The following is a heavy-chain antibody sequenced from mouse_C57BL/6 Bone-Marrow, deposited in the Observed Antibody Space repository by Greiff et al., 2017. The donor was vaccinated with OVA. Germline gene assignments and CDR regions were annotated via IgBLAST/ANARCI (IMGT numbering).Heavy chain of an antibody. CDR3: ARWRALLLRPYYFDY. Sequence: QVQLKQSGAELMKPGASVKLSCKATGYTFTGYWIEWVKQRPGHGLEWIGEILPGSGSTNYNEKFKGKATFTADTSSNTAYMQLSSLTTEDSAIYYCARWRALLLRPYYFDYWGQGTTLTVSS. CDR1: GYTFTGYW. J-gene: IGHJ2*01. D-gene: IGHD1-1*01. CDR2: ILPGSGST. V-gene: IGHV1-9*01.